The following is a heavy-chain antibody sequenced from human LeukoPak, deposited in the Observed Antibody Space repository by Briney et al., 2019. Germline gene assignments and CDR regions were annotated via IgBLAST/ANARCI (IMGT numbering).Heavy chain of an antibody. J-gene: IGHJ3*02. Sequence: SETLSLTCTVSGASVNNYDWSWIRQPPGKGLEWIGYIYYSGSTNYNPSLKSRVTISVDTSKNQFSLKLTSVTAADTAVYYCARRGGSPLGAFDIWGQGTMVTVSS. D-gene: IGHD1-26*01. CDR3: ARRGGSPLGAFDI. V-gene: IGHV4-59*02. CDR1: GASVNNYD. CDR2: IYYSGST.